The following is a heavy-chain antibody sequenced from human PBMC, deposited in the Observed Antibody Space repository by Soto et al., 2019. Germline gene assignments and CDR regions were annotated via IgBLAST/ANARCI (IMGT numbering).Heavy chain of an antibody. CDR2: IIPIFGTA. J-gene: IGHJ5*02. D-gene: IGHD1-7*01. Sequence: ATVKVSFKASGGTFSVYAISWVRQAPGQGLEWMGGIIPIFGTANYAQKFQGRVTITADKSTSTAYMELSSLRSEDTAVYYCARGTELALVLGFDPWGQGTLVIVSS. V-gene: IGHV1-69*06. CDR3: ARGTELALVLGFDP. CDR1: GGTFSVYA.